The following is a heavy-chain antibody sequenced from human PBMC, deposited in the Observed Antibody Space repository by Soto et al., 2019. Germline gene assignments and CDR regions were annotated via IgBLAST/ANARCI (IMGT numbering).Heavy chain of an antibody. Sequence: QAQLVQSGAEGKKPGPWVRDPCRASEGTLSGLAISWVRQAPEKGLEWMGGITPIFVKANYAQKFQGRFTITADESTSTAYMELSSLRSEDTAVYYCARGATAAFDIWGQGTMVTVSS. V-gene: IGHV1-69*12. D-gene: IGHD5-12*01. CDR3: ARGATAAFDI. CDR2: ITPIFVKA. CDR1: EGTLSGLA. J-gene: IGHJ3*02.